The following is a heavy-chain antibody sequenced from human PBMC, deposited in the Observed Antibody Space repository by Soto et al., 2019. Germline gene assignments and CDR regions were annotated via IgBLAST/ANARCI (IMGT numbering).Heavy chain of an antibody. J-gene: IGHJ6*02. Sequence: ASEKGYCKAAGYTFTNPPIHWLRQAPGQSLEWMGWISAGSGNSRRFSQSFQGRVTITKDTPASTAFLELSSLRSEDTAVYYCARGSKGCFSFLAASHYGMDVWGHRT. V-gene: IGHV1-3*01. CDR1: GYTFTNPP. D-gene: IGHD2-8*01. CDR3: ARGSKGCFSFLAASHYGMDV. CDR2: ISAGSGNSR.